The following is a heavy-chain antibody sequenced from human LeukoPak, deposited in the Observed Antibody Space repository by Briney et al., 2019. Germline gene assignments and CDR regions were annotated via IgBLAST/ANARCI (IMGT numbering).Heavy chain of an antibody. CDR2: ISGSGGST. CDR3: AKDRSIAAAGRNYYYGMDV. J-gene: IGHJ6*04. V-gene: IGHV3-23*01. CDR1: GFTFSSYA. D-gene: IGHD6-13*01. Sequence: GGSLRLSCAASGFTFSSYAMSWVRQAPGKGLEWVSAISGSGGSTYYADSVKGRFTISRGNSKNTLYLQMNSLRAEDTAVYYCAKDRSIAAAGRNYYYGMDVWGKGTTVTVSS.